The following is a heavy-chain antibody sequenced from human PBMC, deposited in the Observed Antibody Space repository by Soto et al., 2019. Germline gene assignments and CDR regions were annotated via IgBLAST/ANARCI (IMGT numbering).Heavy chain of an antibody. D-gene: IGHD5-12*01. V-gene: IGHV3-30*18. Sequence: QVQLVESGGGVVQPGRSLRLSCAASGFTFSSYGMHWVRQAPGKGLEWVAVISYDGSNKYYADSVKGRFTISRDNSKNTLYLQRNSLRAEDTAVYYCAKEQRMASYSGYARQYYYYGMDVWGQGTTVTVSS. CDR1: GFTFSSYG. CDR3: AKEQRMASYSGYARQYYYYGMDV. CDR2: ISYDGSNK. J-gene: IGHJ6*02.